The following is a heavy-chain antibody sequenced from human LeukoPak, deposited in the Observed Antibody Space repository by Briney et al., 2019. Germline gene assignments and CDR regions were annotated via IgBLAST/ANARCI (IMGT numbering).Heavy chain of an antibody. Sequence: GGPLRLSCAASGFTFSSYWMSWVRQAPGKGLEWVANIKQDGSEKYYVDSVKGRFTISRDNAKNSLYLQMNSLRAEDTAVYYCARVDCSGGSCYSWFDYWGQGTLVTVSS. CDR3: ARVDCSGGSCYSWFDY. V-gene: IGHV3-7*01. D-gene: IGHD2-15*01. CDR2: IKQDGSEK. CDR1: GFTFSSYW. J-gene: IGHJ4*02.